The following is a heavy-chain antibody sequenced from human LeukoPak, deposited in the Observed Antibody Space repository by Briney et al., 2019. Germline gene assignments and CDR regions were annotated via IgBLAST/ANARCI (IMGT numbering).Heavy chain of an antibody. V-gene: IGHV3-9*01. J-gene: IGHJ3*02. D-gene: IGHD2-2*01. Sequence: GGSLRLSCAASGFTFDDYAMHWVRQAPGKGLEWVSGISWNSGSIGYADSVKGRFTISRDNAKNSLYLQMNSLRAEDTALYYCAAAVHIPAEMWAFDIWGQGTMVTVSS. CDR1: GFTFDDYA. CDR2: ISWNSGSI. CDR3: AAAVHIPAEMWAFDI.